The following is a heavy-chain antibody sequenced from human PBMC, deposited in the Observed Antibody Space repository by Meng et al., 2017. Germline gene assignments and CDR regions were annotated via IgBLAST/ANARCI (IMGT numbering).Heavy chain of an antibody. CDR3: ARELDAVGVTAYDL. V-gene: IGHV4-4*02. J-gene: IGHJ4*02. CDR1: GGRISKTNG. CDR2: VYHNGND. Sequence: LQGVGQELVKLSGALSLTCAASGGRISKTNGERWFRQPPGQGLEWIGEVYHNGNDNYNPSIKSRVTIAVDKSKTQFSPKLSFVAAADTAIYYCARELDAVGVTAYDLWGQGTLVTVSS. D-gene: IGHD2-21*02.